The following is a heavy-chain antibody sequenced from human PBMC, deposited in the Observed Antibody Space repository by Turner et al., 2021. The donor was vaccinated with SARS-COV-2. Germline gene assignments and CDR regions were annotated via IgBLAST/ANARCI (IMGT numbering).Heavy chain of an antibody. CDR2: ISHSSKYT. J-gene: IGHJ4*02. CDR1: GFMFSSFT. Sequence: EVHLVESGGGLVQHGGSLTLSCAASGFMFSSFTMNWVRQAPGKGLEWVSSISHSSKYTYYADSVRGRFSISRDNAKKSVYLEMNTLRADDTAVYFCSRVQGAIDYWGQGILVTVSS. CDR3: SRVQGAIDY. V-gene: IGHV3-21*01.